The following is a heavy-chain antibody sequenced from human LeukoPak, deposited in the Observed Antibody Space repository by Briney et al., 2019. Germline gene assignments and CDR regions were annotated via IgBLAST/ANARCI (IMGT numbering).Heavy chain of an antibody. Sequence: ASVKVSCKASGYTFTGYYMHWVRQAPGQGLEWMGWINPNSGGTNYAQKFQGWVTMTRDTSISTAYMELSRLRADDTAVYYCARDGFGEFSGYYYYGMDVWGQGTTVTVSS. CDR1: GYTFTGYY. J-gene: IGHJ6*02. CDR2: INPNSGGT. CDR3: ARDGFGEFSGYYYYGMDV. V-gene: IGHV1-2*04. D-gene: IGHD3-10*01.